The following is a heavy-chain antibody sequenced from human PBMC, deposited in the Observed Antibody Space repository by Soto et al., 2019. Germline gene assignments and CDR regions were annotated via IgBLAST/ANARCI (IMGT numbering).Heavy chain of an antibody. V-gene: IGHV1-18*01. CDR1: GYTFTIYG. CDR3: ARAASYGFPSDY. CDR2: ISAYNGNT. D-gene: IGHD5-18*01. J-gene: IGHJ4*02. Sequence: ASVKVSCKASGYTFTIYGISWVRQAPGQGLEWMGWISAYNGNTNYAQKLQGRVTMTTDTSTSTAYMELRSLRSDDTAVYYCARAASYGFPSDYWGQGTLVTVSS.